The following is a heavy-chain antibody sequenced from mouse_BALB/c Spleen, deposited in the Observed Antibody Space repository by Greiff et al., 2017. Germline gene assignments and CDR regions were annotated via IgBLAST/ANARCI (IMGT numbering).Heavy chain of an antibody. CDR1: GFNIKDTY. J-gene: IGHJ4*01. Sequence: EVQLVESGAELVKPGASVKLSCTASGFNIKDTYMHWVKQRPEQGLEWIGRIDPANGNTKYDPKFQGKATITADTSSNTAYLQLSSLTSEDTAVYYCALLFGYYYAMDYWGQGTSVTVSS. V-gene: IGHV14-3*02. CDR3: ALLFGYYYAMDY. CDR2: IDPANGNT. D-gene: IGHD2-1*01.